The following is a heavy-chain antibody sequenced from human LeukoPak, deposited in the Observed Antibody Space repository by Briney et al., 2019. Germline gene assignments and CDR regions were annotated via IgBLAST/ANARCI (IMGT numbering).Heavy chain of an antibody. CDR2: ISGSGGST. D-gene: IGHD1-7*01. V-gene: IGHV3-23*01. J-gene: IGHJ4*02. CDR1: GFTFNSYA. Sequence: PGGSLRLSCAASGFTFNSYAMSWVRQAPGKGLEWVSAISGSGGSTSYADSVKGRFAISRDNAKNTLYLQMNSLRAEDTAVYYCARGGNYPFDYWGQGTLVTVSS. CDR3: ARGGNYPFDY.